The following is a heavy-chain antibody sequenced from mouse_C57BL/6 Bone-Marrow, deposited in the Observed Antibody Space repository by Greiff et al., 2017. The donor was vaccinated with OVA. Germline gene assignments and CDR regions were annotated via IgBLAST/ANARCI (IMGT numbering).Heavy chain of an antibody. D-gene: IGHD1-1*01. CDR1: GFTFSDYG. Sequence: EVQGVESGGGLVKPGGSLKLSCAASGFTFSDYGMHWVRQAPEKGLEWVAYISSGSSTIYYADTVKGRFTISRDNAKNTLFLQMTSLRSEDTAMYYCARQGTTVVYWYFDVWGTGTTVTVSS. CDR2: ISSGSSTI. V-gene: IGHV5-17*01. J-gene: IGHJ1*03. CDR3: ARQGTTVVYWYFDV.